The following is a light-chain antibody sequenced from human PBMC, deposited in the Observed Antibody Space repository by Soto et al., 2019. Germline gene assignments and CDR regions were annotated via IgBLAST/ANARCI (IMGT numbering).Light chain of an antibody. V-gene: IGLV2-14*01. CDR1: SSDIGAYNY. CDR3: SSYTATRQYV. J-gene: IGLJ1*01. Sequence: QSALTQPASVSGSPGQSITISCTGTSSDIGAYNYVSWFQHHPGKAPKLIIHDVSNRPSGVSSRFSGSMSGNTASLTISGLQAEDEDDYHCSSYTATRQYVFGTGTKVTVL. CDR2: DVS.